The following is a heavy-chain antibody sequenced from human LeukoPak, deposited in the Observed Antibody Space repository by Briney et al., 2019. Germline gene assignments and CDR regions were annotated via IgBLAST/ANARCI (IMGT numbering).Heavy chain of an antibody. CDR1: GYTFTGYY. J-gene: IGHJ6*02. CDR2: INPNSGGT. CDR3: ARKTMIALLGGMDV. Sequence: ASVKVSCKASGYTFTGYYMHWVRQAPGQGLEWMGWINPNSGGTNYAQKFQGRVTMTRGTSISTAYMELSRLRSDDTAVYYCARKTMIALLGGMDVWGQGTTVTVSS. V-gene: IGHV1-2*02. D-gene: IGHD3-22*01.